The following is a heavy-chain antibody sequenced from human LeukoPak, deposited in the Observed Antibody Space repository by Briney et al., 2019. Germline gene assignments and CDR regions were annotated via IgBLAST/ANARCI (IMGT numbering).Heavy chain of an antibody. J-gene: IGHJ4*02. D-gene: IGHD2-8*01. CDR2: ISYDGSNK. V-gene: IGHV3-30*03. Sequence: PGRSLRLSCAASGFTFSSYGMHWVRQAPGKGLEWVAVISYDGSNKYYADSVKGRFTISRDNSKNTLYLQMNSLRAEDTAVYYCARGQFYYREGYFDYWGQGTLVTVSS. CDR1: GFTFSSYG. CDR3: ARGQFYYREGYFDY.